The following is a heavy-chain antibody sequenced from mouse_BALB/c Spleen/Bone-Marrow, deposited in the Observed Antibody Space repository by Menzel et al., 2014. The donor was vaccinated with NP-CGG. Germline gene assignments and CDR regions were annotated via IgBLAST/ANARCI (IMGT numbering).Heavy chain of an antibody. D-gene: IGHD2-3*01. CDR3: ARRGYYGGFAY. CDR2: INPNSRTI. Sequence: EVKMVESGGGLVQPRGSLKLSCAASGFAFSGFWMGWVRQAPGKGLEWIGEINPNSRTINYTPSLKDRFIISRDNTKNTLYLQMSKVRSEDTALYYCARRGYYGGFAYWGQGTLVTVSA. CDR1: GFAFSGFW. J-gene: IGHJ3*01. V-gene: IGHV4-1*02.